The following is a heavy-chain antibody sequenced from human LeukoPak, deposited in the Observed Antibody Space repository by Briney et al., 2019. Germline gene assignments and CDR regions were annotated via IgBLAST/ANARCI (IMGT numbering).Heavy chain of an antibody. CDR3: VSDRETQEQI. D-gene: IGHD1-26*01. CDR2: ISGDGGST. V-gene: IGHV3-43*02. Sequence: GGSLRLSCAASGFTFDDYAMHWVRQAPGKGLEWVSLISGDGGSTYYADSVKGRFTISRDNSKNTLDLQMSSLRPEDTAVYYCVSDRETQEQIWGPGTLVTVSS. CDR1: GFTFDDYA. J-gene: IGHJ3*02.